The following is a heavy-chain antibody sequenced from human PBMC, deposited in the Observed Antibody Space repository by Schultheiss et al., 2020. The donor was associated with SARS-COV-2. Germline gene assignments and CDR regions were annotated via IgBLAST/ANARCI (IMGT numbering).Heavy chain of an antibody. CDR3: ASGPGGDYSNYGGGY. J-gene: IGHJ4*02. Sequence: SQTLSLTCTVSGGSISSYYWSWIRQPPGKGLEWIGYIYYSGSTNYNPSLKSRVTISVDTSKNQFSLKLSSATAADTAVYYCASGPGGDYSNYGGGYWGQGTLVTVSS. V-gene: IGHV4-59*08. CDR2: IYYSGST. CDR1: GGSISSYY. D-gene: IGHD4-11*01.